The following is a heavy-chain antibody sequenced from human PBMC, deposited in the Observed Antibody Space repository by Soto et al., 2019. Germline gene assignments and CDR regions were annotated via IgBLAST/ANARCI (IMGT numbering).Heavy chain of an antibody. CDR2: ISLYDGST. CDR3: ARERASGYFDF. D-gene: IGHD3-10*01. J-gene: IGHJ4*02. Sequence: QVQLVQSGAEVKKPGASVKVSCKASGYNFTTYGITWVRQAPGQGLEWMGWISLYDGSTKYAQNLQGRVTMTTDTPTSTAYMELTSLRSDDTAVYYCARERASGYFDFWGQGTLVTVSS. CDR1: GYNFTTYG. V-gene: IGHV1-18*01.